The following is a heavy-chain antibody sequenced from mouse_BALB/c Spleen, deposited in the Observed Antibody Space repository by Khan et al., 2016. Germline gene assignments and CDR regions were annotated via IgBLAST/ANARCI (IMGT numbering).Heavy chain of an antibody. D-gene: IGHD2-4*01. CDR1: GYSITSDYA. CDR3: ARYDYDRGYFDY. V-gene: IGHV3-2*02. CDR2: ISYSGST. Sequence: EVQLQESEPGLVKPSQSLSLTCTVTGYSITSDYAWNWIRQFPGNKLEWMGYISYSGSTSYNPSLKSRISITRDTSKNQFFLQLNSVATEDTATYYCARYDYDRGYFDYWGQGTTLTVSS. J-gene: IGHJ2*01.